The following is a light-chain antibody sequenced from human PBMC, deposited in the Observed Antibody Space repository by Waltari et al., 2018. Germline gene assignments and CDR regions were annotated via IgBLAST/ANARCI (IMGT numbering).Light chain of an antibody. J-gene: IGKJ1*01. CDR2: KAS. Sequence: IQMTKSPSTLSASVVARVTIPCRASQSISTWLAWYQQKPGKAPNLLIYKASALESGVPSRFSGSGSATDFTLTISSLQADDFATYYCQQYNTFPWTFGQGTRVEIK. CDR1: QSISTW. V-gene: IGKV1-5*03. CDR3: QQYNTFPWT.